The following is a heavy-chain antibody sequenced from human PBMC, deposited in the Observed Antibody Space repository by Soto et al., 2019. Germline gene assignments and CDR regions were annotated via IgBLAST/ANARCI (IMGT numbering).Heavy chain of an antibody. Sequence: PGGSLRLSCAASGFTFSSYGMHWVRQAPGKGLEWVAVISYDGSNKYYADSVKGRFTISRDNSKNTLYLQMNSLRAEDTAVYYCAKWGVSSIAARGGYAFDIWGQGTMVTVSS. CDR3: AKWGVSSIAARGGYAFDI. D-gene: IGHD6-6*01. CDR1: GFTFSSYG. V-gene: IGHV3-30*18. J-gene: IGHJ3*02. CDR2: ISYDGSNK.